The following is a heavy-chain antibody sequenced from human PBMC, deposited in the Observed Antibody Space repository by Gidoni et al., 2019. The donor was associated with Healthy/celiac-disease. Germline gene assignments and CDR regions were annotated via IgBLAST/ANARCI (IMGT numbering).Heavy chain of an antibody. J-gene: IGHJ6*03. V-gene: IGHV3-53*01. CDR3: AREVGYCSSTSCYYYYYMDV. CDR2: IYSGGST. D-gene: IGHD2-2*01. Sequence: EVQLVESGGGLIQPGGSLRLSCAASGFTVSSNYMSWVRQAPGKGLEWVSVIYSGGSTYYADSVKGRFTISRDNSKNTLYLQMNSLRAEDTAVYYCAREVGYCSSTSCYYYYYMDVWGKGTTVTVSS. CDR1: GFTVSSNY.